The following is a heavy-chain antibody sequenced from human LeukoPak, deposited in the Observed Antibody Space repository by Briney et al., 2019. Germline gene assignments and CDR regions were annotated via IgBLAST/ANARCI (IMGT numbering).Heavy chain of an antibody. J-gene: IGHJ4*02. CDR3: ARGILRGGFGEFDY. V-gene: IGHV1-3*01. CDR2: INAGNGNT. D-gene: IGHD3-10*01. Sequence: ASVKVSCKTSGGTFSSYAISWVRQAPGQRLEWMGWINAGNGNTKYSQKFQGRVTMTRDTSISTAYMELSRLRSDDTAVYYCARGILRGGFGEFDYWGQGTLVTVSS. CDR1: GGTFSSYA.